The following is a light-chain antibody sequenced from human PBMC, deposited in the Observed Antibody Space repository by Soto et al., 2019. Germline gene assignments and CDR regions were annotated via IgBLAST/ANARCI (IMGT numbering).Light chain of an antibody. Sequence: EVLLTQSPGTQSLSPGDSATLSCRASQGVATTYVAWYQQRPGQAPRLLIYDAYNRAAGTPGRFSGSGSGTDFTLTLNRLEPEDFAVYYCQHYGGSPGSFGQGTKVEIK. J-gene: IGKJ1*01. V-gene: IGKV3-20*01. CDR3: QHYGGSPGS. CDR1: QGVATTY. CDR2: DAY.